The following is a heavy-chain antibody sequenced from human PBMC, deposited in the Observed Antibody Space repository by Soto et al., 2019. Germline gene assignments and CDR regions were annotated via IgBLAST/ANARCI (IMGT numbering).Heavy chain of an antibody. CDR3: AAEVQHYDILTGALDY. D-gene: IGHD3-9*01. Sequence: ASVKVSCKASGYTFTGYYMHWVRQAPGQGLEWMGWINPNSGGTNYAQKFQGRVIMTTDMSTSTAYMELSSLRSEDTAVYYCAAEVQHYDILTGALDYWGQGTLVTVSS. J-gene: IGHJ4*02. CDR2: INPNSGGT. CDR1: GYTFTGYY. V-gene: IGHV1-2*02.